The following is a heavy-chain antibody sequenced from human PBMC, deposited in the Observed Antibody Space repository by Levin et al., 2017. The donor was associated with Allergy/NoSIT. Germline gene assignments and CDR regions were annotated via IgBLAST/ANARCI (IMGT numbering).Heavy chain of an antibody. J-gene: IGHJ3*02. V-gene: IGHV4-34*01. Sequence: SQTLSLPCAVYGGSFRGYYWSWIRQPPGKGLEWIGEINHSGSTNYNPSLKSRVTISVDTSKNQFSLKLSSVTAADTAVYYCARGRDGYNSRHAFDIWGQGTMVTVSS. CDR2: INHSGST. CDR3: ARGRDGYNSRHAFDI. CDR1: GGSFRGYY. D-gene: IGHD5-24*01.